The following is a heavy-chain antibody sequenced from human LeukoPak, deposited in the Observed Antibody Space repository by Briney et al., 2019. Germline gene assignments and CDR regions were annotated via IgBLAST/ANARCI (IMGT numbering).Heavy chain of an antibody. J-gene: IGHJ6*02. Sequence: GASVTVSCKASGGTFSSYAISWVRQAPGQGLKWMGGIIPIFGTANYAQKFQGRVTITADESTSTAYMELSSLRSEDTAVYYCAREVVERRVGMDVWGQGTTVTVSS. CDR3: AREVVERRVGMDV. D-gene: IGHD2-15*01. CDR2: IIPIFGTA. V-gene: IGHV1-69*13. CDR1: GGTFSSYA.